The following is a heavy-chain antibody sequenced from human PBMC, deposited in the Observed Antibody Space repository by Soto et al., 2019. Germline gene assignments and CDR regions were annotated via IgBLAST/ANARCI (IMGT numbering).Heavy chain of an antibody. V-gene: IGHV4-34*01. Sequence: SETLSRTCAVNGGSLSGYYWSWIRQSPGKGLEWIGEINHRGSSDYNPSLKSRVTISIDASKNHVTLELTSVTAADTAVYYCARSDNRNSLYGVDVWGQGTAVTVSS. D-gene: IGHD1-7*01. J-gene: IGHJ6*02. CDR2: INHRGSS. CDR3: ARSDNRNSLYGVDV. CDR1: GGSLSGYY.